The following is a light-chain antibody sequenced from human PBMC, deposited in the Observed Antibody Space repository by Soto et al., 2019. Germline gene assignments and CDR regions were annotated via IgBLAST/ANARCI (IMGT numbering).Light chain of an antibody. J-gene: IGLJ3*02. V-gene: IGLV1-44*01. CDR2: SNN. CDR1: SSNIGRNY. CDR3: AAWDDSLNGWV. Sequence: QSVLTQPPSASGTPGQRVTISCSGSSSNIGRNYVSWYQQLPGTAPKLLIYSNNQRPSGVPDRFSGSKSGTSASLAISGLQSEDEADYYCAAWDDSLNGWVFGGGTQLTVL.